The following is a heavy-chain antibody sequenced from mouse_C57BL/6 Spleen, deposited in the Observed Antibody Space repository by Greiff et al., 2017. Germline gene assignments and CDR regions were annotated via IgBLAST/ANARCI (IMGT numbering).Heavy chain of an antibody. V-gene: IGHV1-72*01. CDR3: ASGNYYGSSQGYFDV. D-gene: IGHD1-1*01. Sequence: VQLQQPGAELVKPGASVKLSCKASGYTFPSYWMHWVKQRPGRGLEWIGRIDPNSGGTKYNEKFKSKATLTVDTPSSTAYMQLSSLTSEDSAVYYCASGNYYGSSQGYFDVWGTGTTVTVSS. J-gene: IGHJ1*03. CDR1: GYTFPSYW. CDR2: IDPNSGGT.